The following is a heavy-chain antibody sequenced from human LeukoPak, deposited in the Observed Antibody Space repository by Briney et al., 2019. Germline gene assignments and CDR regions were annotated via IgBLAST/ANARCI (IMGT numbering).Heavy chain of an antibody. V-gene: IGHV4-39*07. CDR1: GGSISSSSYY. J-gene: IGHJ4*02. Sequence: SETLSLTCTVSGGSISSSSYYWGWIRQPPGKGLEWIGSIYYSGSTYYNPSLKSRVTISGDTSKNQFSLKLSSVTAADTAVYYCARMFSDDPFDYWGQGTLVTVSS. D-gene: IGHD3-10*01. CDR3: ARMFSDDPFDY. CDR2: IYYSGST.